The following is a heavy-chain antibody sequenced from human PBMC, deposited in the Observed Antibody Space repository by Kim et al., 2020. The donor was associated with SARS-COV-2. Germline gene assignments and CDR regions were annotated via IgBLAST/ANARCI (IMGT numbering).Heavy chain of an antibody. CDR3: AKAGTPGGLYNHEFYGVYYFDY. V-gene: IGHV3-30*18. D-gene: IGHD1-1*01. CDR1: GFTFSSYG. Sequence: GGSLRLSCAASGFTFSSYGMHWVRQAPGKGLEWVAVISYDGSNKYYADSVKGRFTISRDNSKNTLYLQMNSLRAEDTAVYYCAKAGTPGGLYNHEFYGVYYFDYWGQGTLVTVSS. CDR2: ISYDGSNK. J-gene: IGHJ4*02.